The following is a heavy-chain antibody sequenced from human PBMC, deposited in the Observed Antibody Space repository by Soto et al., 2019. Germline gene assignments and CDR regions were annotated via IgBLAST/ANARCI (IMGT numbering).Heavy chain of an antibody. D-gene: IGHD5-12*01. V-gene: IGHV3-7*01. J-gene: IGHJ4*02. Sequence: EVQLVESGGGLVQPGGSLRLSCAASGFTFSSYWMSWVRQAPGKGLEWVANIKQDGSEKYYVDSVKGRFTISRDNAKNSLYLQMNSLRAEDTAVYYCAKGMHSGYELHWGQGTLVTVSS. CDR2: IKQDGSEK. CDR1: GFTFSSYW. CDR3: AKGMHSGYELH.